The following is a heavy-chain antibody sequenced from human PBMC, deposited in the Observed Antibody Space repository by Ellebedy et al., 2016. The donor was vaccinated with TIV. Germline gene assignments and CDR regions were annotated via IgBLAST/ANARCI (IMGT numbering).Heavy chain of an antibody. D-gene: IGHD2-15*01. V-gene: IGHV3-7*01. Sequence: PGGSLRLSCAASGFTFNSYAMHWVRQAPGKGLEWVANINQDGGQKNYVDSVRGRFTISRDNAKNSLYLQMNSLRAEDTAVYYCARLAGATCQCAFDIWGQGTMVTVSS. CDR3: ARLAGATCQCAFDI. CDR2: INQDGGQK. J-gene: IGHJ3*02. CDR1: GFTFNSYA.